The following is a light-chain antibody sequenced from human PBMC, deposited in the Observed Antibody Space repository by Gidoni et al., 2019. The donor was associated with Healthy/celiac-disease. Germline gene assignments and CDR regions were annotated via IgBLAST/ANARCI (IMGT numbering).Light chain of an antibody. CDR1: QSVRSN. Sequence: EIVMTQSPATLSVSPGERATLPCRASQSVRSNLAWYQQKPGQAPRLLIYGASTRATGIPARFSGSGSGTEFTLTISSLQSEDFAVYYWQQYNNWPRTFGQGTKVEIK. V-gene: IGKV3-15*01. CDR2: GAS. CDR3: QQYNNWPRT. J-gene: IGKJ1*01.